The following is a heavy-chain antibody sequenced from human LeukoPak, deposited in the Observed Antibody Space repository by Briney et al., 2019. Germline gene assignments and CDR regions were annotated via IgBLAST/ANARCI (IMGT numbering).Heavy chain of an antibody. CDR1: GFTFSSYA. Sequence: PGGSLRLSCAASGFTFSSYAMHWVRQAPGKGLEWVAVISYDGSNKYYADSVKGRFTISRDNAKNSLYLQMNSLRAEDTALYYCARGIDDGDNWFDPWGQGTLVTVSS. V-gene: IGHV3-30*04. D-gene: IGHD1-1*01. CDR2: ISYDGSNK. J-gene: IGHJ5*02. CDR3: ARGIDDGDNWFDP.